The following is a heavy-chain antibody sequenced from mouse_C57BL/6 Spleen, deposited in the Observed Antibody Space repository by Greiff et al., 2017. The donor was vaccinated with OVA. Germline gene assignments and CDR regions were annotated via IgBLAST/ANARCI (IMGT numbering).Heavy chain of an antibody. D-gene: IGHD1-1*01. CDR1: GYTFTDYH. CDR2: INPNNGGT. Sequence: VKLQESGPELVKPGASVKIPCKASGYTFTDYHMDWVKPSHGKSLEWIGDINPNNGGTIYNQKFKGKATLTVDTSSSTAYMELRSLTSEDTAVYYCARSEGVVEGYFDVWGTGTTVTVSA. V-gene: IGHV1-18*01. CDR3: ARSEGVVEGYFDV. J-gene: IGHJ1*03.